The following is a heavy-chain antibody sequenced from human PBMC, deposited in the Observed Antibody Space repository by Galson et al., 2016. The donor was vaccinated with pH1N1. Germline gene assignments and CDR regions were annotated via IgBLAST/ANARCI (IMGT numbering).Heavy chain of an antibody. CDR2: IWYDGSNK. CDR3: ARETLEASADAFDI. D-gene: IGHD2/OR15-2a*01. V-gene: IGHV3-33*01. J-gene: IGHJ3*02. Sequence: SLRLSCAASGFTFSIYGMHWVRQAPGKGLEWVAVIWYDGSNKYYADSVKGRFTISRDNSKNTLYLQMNSLRAEDTAVYYCARETLEASADAFDIWGQGTRVTVSS. CDR1: GFTFSIYG.